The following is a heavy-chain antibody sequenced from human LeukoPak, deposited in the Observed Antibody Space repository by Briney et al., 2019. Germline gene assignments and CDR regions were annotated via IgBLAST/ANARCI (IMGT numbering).Heavy chain of an antibody. J-gene: IGHJ4*02. CDR2: IYHSGST. D-gene: IGHD6-13*01. CDR3: ARTDWGRQLGPPDN. V-gene: IGHV4-38-2*01. CDR1: GYSISRGYY. Sequence: SETLSLTCPVSGYSISRGYYWGWIRQPPGKRLEWIGAIYHSGSTYYNPSLKSRVTISVDPSKNQFSLKLTSVTAADTAVYFCARTDWGRQLGPPDNWGQGTLVTVSS.